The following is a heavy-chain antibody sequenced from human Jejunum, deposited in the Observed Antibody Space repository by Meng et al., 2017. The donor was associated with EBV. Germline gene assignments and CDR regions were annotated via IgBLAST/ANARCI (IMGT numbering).Heavy chain of an antibody. D-gene: IGHD3-16*02. CDR2: VIHIFATA. V-gene: IGHV1-69*06. CDR3: ARSFGGIVADYFDY. CDR1: GGTFSNYA. J-gene: IGHJ4*02. Sequence: QVRVVEEGGGVTKPGYSVEVCWKASGGTFSNYAFSWVRQDPGQGLEWMVGVIHIFATANYAQKFQGRVTITADTSTSTAYRELRSLRSDDTAVYYCARSFGGIVADYFDYWGQGTLVTVSS.